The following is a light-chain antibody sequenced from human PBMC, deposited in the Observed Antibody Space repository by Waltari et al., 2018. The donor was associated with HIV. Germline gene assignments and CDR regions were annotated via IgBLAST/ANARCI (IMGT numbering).Light chain of an antibody. CDR3: QQLNSVRA. V-gene: IGKV1-9*01. CDR2: AAS. CDR1: QGISSY. J-gene: IGKJ1*01. Sequence: DIQLTQSPSFLSASVGDRVSITCRASQGISSYLAWYQQKPGKAPKPLIYAASTLQSGVPSRFSGRVSGTEFALTISSLQPEDSATYYGQQLNSVRAFGQGTKVEIK.